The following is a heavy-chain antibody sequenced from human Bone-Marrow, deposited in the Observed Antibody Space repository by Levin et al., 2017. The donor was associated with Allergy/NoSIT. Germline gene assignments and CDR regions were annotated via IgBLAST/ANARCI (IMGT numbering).Heavy chain of an antibody. CDR2: IIPIFGTA. CDR3: ARDPLLDYGDYGYYYYMDV. CDR1: GGTFSSYA. V-gene: IGHV1-69*13. D-gene: IGHD4-17*01. Sequence: SVKVSCKASGGTFSSYAISWVRQAPGQGLEWMGGIIPIFGTANYAQKFQGRVTITADESTSTAYMELSSLRSEDTAVYYCARDPLLDYGDYGYYYYMDVWGKGTTVTVSS. J-gene: IGHJ6*03.